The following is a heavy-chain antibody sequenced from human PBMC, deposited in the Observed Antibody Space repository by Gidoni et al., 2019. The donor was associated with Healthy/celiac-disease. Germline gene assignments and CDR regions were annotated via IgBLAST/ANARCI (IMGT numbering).Heavy chain of an antibody. J-gene: IGHJ4*02. D-gene: IGHD3-3*01. V-gene: IGHV3-23*01. CDR1: GFTFSSYA. CDR2: ISGSGGST. CDR3: AKSNIHGLEWSGPFDY. Sequence: EVHLLESGGGLVQHGGSLRLSCAASGFTFSSYAMSWVRQAPGKGLEWVSAISGSGGSTYYADSVKVRFTISRDNSKNTLYLQMNSLRAEDTAVYYCAKSNIHGLEWSGPFDYWGQGTLVTVSS.